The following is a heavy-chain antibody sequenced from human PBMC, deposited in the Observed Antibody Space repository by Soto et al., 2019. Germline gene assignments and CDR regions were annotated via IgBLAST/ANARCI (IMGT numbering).Heavy chain of an antibody. CDR1: GYTFTTFG. D-gene: IGHD2-15*01. Sequence: QVQLVQSGAEVKPPGASVKVSCKASGYTFTTFGISWVRQAPGQGLEWMGWTSTNNGDTYYAPRFQGRVTVSKDTSTRTAYMELRSLGSDHTAVYYCGREYCRGGRCYSPDYWGQGTLVTVSS. CDR3: GREYCRGGRCYSPDY. J-gene: IGHJ4*02. V-gene: IGHV1-18*01. CDR2: TSTNNGDT.